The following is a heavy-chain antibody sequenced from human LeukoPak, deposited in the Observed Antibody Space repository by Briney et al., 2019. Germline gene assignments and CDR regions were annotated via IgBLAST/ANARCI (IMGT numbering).Heavy chain of an antibody. V-gene: IGHV3-7*01. CDR3: VRGSPPTDGLTGYYVGYFDT. D-gene: IGHD3-9*01. Sequence: GGSLRLSCAASGFTFRNYWMNWVRQAPGKGLQWVATIKEDGSEKYYLDSVKGRFTISRDNAKNSLYLQMNSLRGEDTAVYFCVRGSPPTDGLTGYYVGYFDTRSEGTAVSVSS. CDR2: IKEDGSEK. CDR1: GFTFRNYW. J-gene: IGHJ4*02.